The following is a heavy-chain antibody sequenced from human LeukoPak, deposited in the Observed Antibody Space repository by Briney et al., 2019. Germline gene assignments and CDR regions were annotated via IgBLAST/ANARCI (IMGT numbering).Heavy chain of an antibody. CDR1: GFTFSSYE. V-gene: IGHV3-48*03. CDR2: ISSSGSTI. J-gene: IGHJ5*02. Sequence: PGGSLRLSCAASGFTFSSYEMNWVRQAPGKGLEWVSYISSSGSTIYYADSVKGRFTISRDNAKNSLYLQMNSLRAEDTAVYYCAREFADGDYRKNWFDPWGQGTLVTVSS. CDR3: AREFADGDYRKNWFDP. D-gene: IGHD4-17*01.